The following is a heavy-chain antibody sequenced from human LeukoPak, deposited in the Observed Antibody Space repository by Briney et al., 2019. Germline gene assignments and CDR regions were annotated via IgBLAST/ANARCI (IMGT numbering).Heavy chain of an antibody. Sequence: GGSLRLSCAASGFTFSSYVMHWVRQAPGKGLEWVAVIWYDGSNKYYADSVKGRFTISRDNSKNTLYLQMNSLRAEDTAVYYCAKDGSAAQSGSYFFDYWGQGTLVTVSS. CDR3: AKDGSAAQSGSYFFDY. CDR1: GFTFSSYV. CDR2: IWYDGSNK. D-gene: IGHD1-26*01. J-gene: IGHJ4*02. V-gene: IGHV3-33*06.